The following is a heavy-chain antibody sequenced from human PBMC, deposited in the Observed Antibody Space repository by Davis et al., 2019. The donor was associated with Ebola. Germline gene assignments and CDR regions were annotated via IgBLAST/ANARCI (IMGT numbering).Heavy chain of an antibody. J-gene: IGHJ6*04. CDR3: AKSGLSFGVVKYHYGMDV. CDR1: GFRVSGPY. V-gene: IGHV3-23*01. D-gene: IGHD3-3*01. Sequence: GSLTLSCAASGFRVSGPYMSWVRQAPGKGLEWVSAISGSGCSTYYADSVKGRFTISSDNSKKTRYLQMNSLRAEDTAVYYCAKSGLSFGVVKYHYGMDVWGKGTTVTVSS. CDR2: ISGSGCST.